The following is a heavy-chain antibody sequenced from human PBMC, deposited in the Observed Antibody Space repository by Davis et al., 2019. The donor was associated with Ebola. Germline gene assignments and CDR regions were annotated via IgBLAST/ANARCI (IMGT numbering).Heavy chain of an antibody. D-gene: IGHD3-22*01. V-gene: IGHV1-69*13. CDR2: IIPVSGVP. Sequence: SVKVSCKASGGTSSSYAISWVRQAPGQGLDWMGGIIPVSGVPKYAQDFQGRVTITADESTSTAYMELSSLRSEDTAMYYCARDRYSDGSGYFFEQSHWGQGTLVTVSS. CDR3: ARDRYSDGSGYFFEQSH. CDR1: GGTSSSYA. J-gene: IGHJ4*02.